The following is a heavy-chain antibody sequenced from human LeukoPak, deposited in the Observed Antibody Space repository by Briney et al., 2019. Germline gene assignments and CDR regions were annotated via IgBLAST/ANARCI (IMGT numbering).Heavy chain of an antibody. D-gene: IGHD4-23*01. CDR3: ARGAHRRDDYGGFFDY. V-gene: IGHV3-23*01. J-gene: IGHJ4*02. CDR1: GFTFSSYA. Sequence: GGSLRLSCAASGFTFSSYAMSWVRQAPGKGLEWVSAISDSDGNTYYADSVKGRFTISRDNSKNTLYLEMNSLRPEDTALYYCARGAHRRDDYGGFFDYWGQGTLVTVSS. CDR2: ISDSDGNT.